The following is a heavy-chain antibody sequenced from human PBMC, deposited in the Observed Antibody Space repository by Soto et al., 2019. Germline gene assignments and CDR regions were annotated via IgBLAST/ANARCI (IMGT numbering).Heavy chain of an antibody. CDR2: ISYDGSNK. J-gene: IGHJ6*02. Sequence: GGSLRLSCAASGFTFSSYGMHWVRQAPGKGLEWVAVISYDGSNKYYADSVKGRFTISRDNSKNTLYLQMNSLRAEDTAVYYCAKDRGYDFWSGYLGYYYYGMDVWGQGTTVTVSS. D-gene: IGHD3-3*01. V-gene: IGHV3-30*18. CDR3: AKDRGYDFWSGYLGYYYYGMDV. CDR1: GFTFSSYG.